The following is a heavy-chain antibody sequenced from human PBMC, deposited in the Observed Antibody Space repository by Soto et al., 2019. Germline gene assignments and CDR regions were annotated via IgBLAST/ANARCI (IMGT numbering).Heavy chain of an antibody. J-gene: IGHJ4*02. V-gene: IGHV4-59*08. Sequence: SDTLSLTCTVSGGSISIYYWSWIRQPPGKGLEWIGYIYYSGSTNYNPSLKSRVTISVDTSKNQFSLKLSSVTAADTAVYYCARLYYGSGSTKPLDYWGQGTLVTVSS. CDR2: IYYSGST. CDR3: ARLYYGSGSTKPLDY. CDR1: GGSISIYY. D-gene: IGHD3-10*01.